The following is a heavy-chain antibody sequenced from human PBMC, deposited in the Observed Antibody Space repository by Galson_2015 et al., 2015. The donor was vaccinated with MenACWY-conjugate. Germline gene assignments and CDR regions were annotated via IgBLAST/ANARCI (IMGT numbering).Heavy chain of an antibody. CDR3: AINLVGATQTLDY. CDR1: GYTFTGYY. J-gene: IGHJ4*02. CDR2: INPNSGGT. Sequence: SVKVSCKASGYTFTGYYMHWVRQAPGQGLEWMGWINPNSGGTNYAQKFQGWVTMTRDTSISTAYMELSRLRSDDTAVYYCAINLVGATQTLDYWGQGTLVTVSS. V-gene: IGHV1-2*04. D-gene: IGHD1-26*01.